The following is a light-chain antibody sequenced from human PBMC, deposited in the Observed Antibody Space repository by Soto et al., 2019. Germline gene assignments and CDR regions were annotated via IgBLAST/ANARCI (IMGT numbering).Light chain of an antibody. Sequence: ETMMTQSPATLSVSPGEGATLSCRASQTINNNLAWYQQKPGQAPRLLIYGASRRATGVPARFSGSGSGTEFTLTISSLQSEDSAVYYCQQYDKWPRTFGQGTKVDIK. CDR2: GAS. V-gene: IGKV3-15*01. CDR1: QTINNN. CDR3: QQYDKWPRT. J-gene: IGKJ1*01.